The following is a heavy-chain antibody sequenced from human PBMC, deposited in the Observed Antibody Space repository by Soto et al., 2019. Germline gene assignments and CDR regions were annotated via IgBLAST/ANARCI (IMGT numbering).Heavy chain of an antibody. CDR3: AKDRPAAGSQWLVPI. CDR2: ISDSGGNT. CDR1: GFTLSSCA. D-gene: IGHD6-19*01. Sequence: GGSLRLSCAASGFTLSSCAMSWVRQAPGMGLQWVSAISDSGGNTYYADSVRGRFTISRDNSKNTLYLQLNSLGAEDTAVYYCAKDRPAAGSQWLVPIWGRGTLVTVSS. J-gene: IGHJ4*02. V-gene: IGHV3-23*01.